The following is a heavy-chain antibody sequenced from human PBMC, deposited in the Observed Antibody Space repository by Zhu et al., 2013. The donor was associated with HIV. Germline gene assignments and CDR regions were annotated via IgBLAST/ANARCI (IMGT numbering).Heavy chain of an antibody. Sequence: QVQLVQSGAEVKKPGASVKVSCKASGYTFTSYYMHWVRQAPGQGLEWMGIINPSGGSTRYAQKFQGRVTMTRDTSTRTVYMELNNLRSEDTAVYYCAREGGALDIVLEGAMDVWGKGTTVTVSS. J-gene: IGHJ6*03. V-gene: IGHV1-46*01. CDR2: INPSGGST. CDR3: AREGGALDIVLEGAMDV. D-gene: IGHD2-8*01. CDR1: GYTFTSYY.